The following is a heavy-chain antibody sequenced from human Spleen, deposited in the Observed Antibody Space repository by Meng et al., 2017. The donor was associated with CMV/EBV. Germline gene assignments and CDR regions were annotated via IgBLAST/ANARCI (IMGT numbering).Heavy chain of an antibody. D-gene: IGHD2-2*01. V-gene: IGHV1-2*02. CDR2: INPNSGGT. Sequence: ASVKVSCKASGYTFTSYGMSWVRQAPGQGLEWMGWINPNSGGTNYAQKFQGRVTMTRDTSISTAYMELSRLRSDDTAVYYCARSYCSSTSCLLYYYYGMDVWGQGTTVTVSS. CDR1: GYTFTSYG. J-gene: IGHJ6*02. CDR3: ARSYCSSTSCLLYYYYGMDV.